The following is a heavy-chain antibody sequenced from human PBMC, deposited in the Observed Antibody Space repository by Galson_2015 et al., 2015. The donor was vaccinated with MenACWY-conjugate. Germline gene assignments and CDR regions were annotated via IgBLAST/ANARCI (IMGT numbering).Heavy chain of an antibody. CDR1: GFTFSNAW. V-gene: IGHV3-15*07. Sequence: SLRLSCAASGFTFSNAWMNWVRQAPGKGLEWVGRIKSKTDGGTTDYAAPVKGRFTISRDDSKNTLYLHMNSLKTEDTAVYYCTRKVPAAYLYYMDVWGKGTTVTVSS. D-gene: IGHD2-2*01. J-gene: IGHJ6*03. CDR2: IKSKTDGGTT. CDR3: TRKVPAAYLYYMDV.